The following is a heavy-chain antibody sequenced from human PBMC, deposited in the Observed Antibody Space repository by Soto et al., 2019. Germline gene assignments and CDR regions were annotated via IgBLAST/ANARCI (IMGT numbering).Heavy chain of an antibody. Sequence: EVQLLESGGGLVQPGGSLRLSCAASGFIFSSYAMSWVRQAPGKGLEWVSAISAGGGNTYYRDSVKGRFTISRDNSKNTLYLQMNSLRAEDTAVYFCAQTTPSIHWFDPWGQGTLVTVSS. CDR1: GFIFSSYA. V-gene: IGHV3-23*01. CDR2: ISAGGGNT. CDR3: AQTTPSIHWFDP. D-gene: IGHD1-1*01. J-gene: IGHJ5*02.